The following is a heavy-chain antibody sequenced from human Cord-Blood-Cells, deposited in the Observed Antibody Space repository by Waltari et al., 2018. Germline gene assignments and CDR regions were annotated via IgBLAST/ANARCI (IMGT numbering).Heavy chain of an antibody. D-gene: IGHD1-26*01. V-gene: IGHV4-34*01. CDR3: ARSIVGANWFDP. J-gene: IGHJ5*02. CDR2: INHSGST. Sequence: QVQLQQWGAGLLKPSETLSLTCAVYGGSFSGYYWSWIRQPPGKGLEWIGEINHSGSTNYNPSLKSRVTISRDTSKNQFSLKLSSVTAADTAVYYCARSIVGANWFDPWGQGTLVTVSS. CDR1: GGSFSGYY.